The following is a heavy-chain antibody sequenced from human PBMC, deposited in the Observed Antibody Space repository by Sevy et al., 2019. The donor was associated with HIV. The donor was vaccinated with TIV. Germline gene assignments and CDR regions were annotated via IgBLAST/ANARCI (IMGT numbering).Heavy chain of an antibody. J-gene: IGHJ4*02. V-gene: IGHV3-30*18. CDR3: AKDRASLGYCSGGSCYFTILDY. Sequence: GGFLRLSCAASGFTFSSYGMHWVRQAPGKGLEWVAVISYDGSNKYYADSVKGRFTISRDNSKNTLYLQMNSLRAEDTAGYYYAKDRASLGYCSGGSCYFTILDYWGQGTLVTVSS. D-gene: IGHD2-15*01. CDR2: ISYDGSNK. CDR1: GFTFSSYG.